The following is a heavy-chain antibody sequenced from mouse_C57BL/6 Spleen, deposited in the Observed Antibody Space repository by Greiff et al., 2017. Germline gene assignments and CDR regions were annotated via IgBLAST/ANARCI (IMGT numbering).Heavy chain of an antibody. V-gene: IGHV5-4*01. CDR1: GFTFSSYA. CDR3: ARDYYGSPVYFDY. J-gene: IGHJ2*01. Sequence: EVMLVESGGGLVKPGGSLKLSCAASGFTFSSYAMSWVRQTPEKRLEWVATISDGGSYTYYPDNVKGRFTISRDNAKNNLYLQMSHLKSEDTAMYYCARDYYGSPVYFDYWGQGTTLTVSS. D-gene: IGHD1-1*01. CDR2: ISDGGSYT.